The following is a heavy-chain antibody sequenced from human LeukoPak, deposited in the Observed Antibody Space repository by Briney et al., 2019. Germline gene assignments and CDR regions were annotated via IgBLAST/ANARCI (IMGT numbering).Heavy chain of an antibody. D-gene: IGHD2-2*01. CDR3: AGPSGIVVVPAAIRKNYYYMDV. Sequence: SETLSLTCTVSGGSISSYYWSWIRQPAGKGLEWIGRIYTSGSTNYNPSLKSRVTMSVDTSKNQFSLKLSSVTAADTAVYYCAGPSGIVVVPAAIRKNYYYMDVWGKGTTATVSS. CDR1: GGSISSYY. V-gene: IGHV4-4*07. J-gene: IGHJ6*03. CDR2: IYTSGST.